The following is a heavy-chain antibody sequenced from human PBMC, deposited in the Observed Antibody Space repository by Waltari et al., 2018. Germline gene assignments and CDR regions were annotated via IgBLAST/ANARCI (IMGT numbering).Heavy chain of an antibody. V-gene: IGHV3-21*01. D-gene: IGHD6-13*01. CDR2: ISSSSSYI. CDR1: GFTFSSNS. CDR3: ARGGSSFPFDY. Sequence: EVQLVESGGGLVKPGGSLRLSCAASGFTFSSNSMNWCRQGPGRGPEWVSSISSSSSYIYYADSVKGRFTISRDNAKNSLYLQMNSLRAEDTAVYYCARGGSSFPFDYWGQGTLVTVSS. J-gene: IGHJ4*02.